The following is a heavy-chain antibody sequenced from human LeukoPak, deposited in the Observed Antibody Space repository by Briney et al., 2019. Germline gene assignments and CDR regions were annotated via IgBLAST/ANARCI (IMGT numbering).Heavy chain of an antibody. D-gene: IGHD3-10*01. J-gene: IGHJ4*02. CDR1: GGSFSGYY. Sequence: KTSETLSLTCAVYGGSFSGYYWSWIRQPPGKGLEWIGEINHSGSTNYNPSLKSRVTISVDTSKNQFSLKLSSVTAADTAVYYCARRPYYYGSGKMYYFDYWGQGTPVTVSS. CDR2: INHSGST. CDR3: ARRPYYYGSGKMYYFDY. V-gene: IGHV4-34*01.